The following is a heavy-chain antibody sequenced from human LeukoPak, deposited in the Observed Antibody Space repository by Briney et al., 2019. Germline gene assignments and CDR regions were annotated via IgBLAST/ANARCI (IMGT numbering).Heavy chain of an antibody. CDR1: GFTVSSNY. Sequence: PGGSLRLSCAASGFTVSSNYMSWVRQAPGKGLEWVSVIYSGGSTYYADSVKGRFTISRDNSKNTLYLQMNSLRAEDTAVYYCARDIWDSSGRFFDYWGQGTLDTVSS. D-gene: IGHD3-22*01. CDR2: IYSGGST. V-gene: IGHV3-53*01. CDR3: ARDIWDSSGRFFDY. J-gene: IGHJ4*02.